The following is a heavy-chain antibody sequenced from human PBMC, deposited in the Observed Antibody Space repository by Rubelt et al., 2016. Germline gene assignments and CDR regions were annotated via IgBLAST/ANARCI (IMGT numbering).Heavy chain of an antibody. Sequence: QVQLQESGPRLVRPSETLSLTCAVSGASISAYHWSWIRQPPGERLEWIGEINHSGSTNYNPSLKSRVTISVDTSKNQFSLKLSSVTAADTAVYDCARGRSGLAFDYWGQGTLVTVSS. D-gene: IGHD3-10*01. V-gene: IGHV4-34*10. CDR2: INHSGST. CDR1: GASISAYH. J-gene: IGHJ4*02. CDR3: ARGRSGLAFDY.